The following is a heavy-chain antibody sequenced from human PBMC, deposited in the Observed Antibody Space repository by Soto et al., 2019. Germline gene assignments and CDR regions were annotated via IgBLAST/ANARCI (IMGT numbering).Heavy chain of an antibody. D-gene: IGHD2-21*01. CDR2: ISGGSSYT. J-gene: IGHJ4*02. V-gene: IGHV3-11*06. Sequence: QVQLVESGGGLVKPGGSLRLACAASGFSFGDSYMSWVRQAPGKGLEWLSYISGGSSYTNYADSVKGRFTISRDNAKRSLHLAMNSLRADDTAVYYCAKTIVAASGYYFDHWGQGNLVTVSS. CDR1: GFSFGDSY. CDR3: AKTIVAASGYYFDH.